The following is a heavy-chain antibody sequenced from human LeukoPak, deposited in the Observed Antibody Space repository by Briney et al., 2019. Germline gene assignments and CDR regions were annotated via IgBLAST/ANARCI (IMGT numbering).Heavy chain of an antibody. CDR3: ASGSYYDILTGPYGMDV. CDR2: INPNSGGT. J-gene: IGHJ6*02. D-gene: IGHD3-9*01. CDR1: GYTFTGYY. V-gene: IGHV1-2*02. Sequence: ASVNVSCKASGYTFTGYYMHWVRQAPGQGLEWMGWINPNSGGTNYEQKFQGRVTMTRDTSISTAYMELSRLRSDDTAVYYCASGSYYDILTGPYGMDVWGQGTTVTVSS.